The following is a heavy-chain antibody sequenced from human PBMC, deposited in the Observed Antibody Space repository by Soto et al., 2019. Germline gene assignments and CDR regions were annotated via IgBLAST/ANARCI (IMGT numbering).Heavy chain of an antibody. CDR1: GFTFSTYD. J-gene: IGHJ3*01. CDR2: ISFDGSKT. D-gene: IGHD2-2*02. CDR3: AKIPYSAIKVSVAPHL. V-gene: IGHV3-30*18. Sequence: QVQLVESGGGVVQPGRSLRLSCEASGFTFSTYDIHWVRQAPGKGLEWVAVISFDGSKTYYVDSVKGRFSISRDNSKNTLYLEMNDLRSEDTALYYCAKIPYSAIKVSVAPHLWGQGTMVTVS.